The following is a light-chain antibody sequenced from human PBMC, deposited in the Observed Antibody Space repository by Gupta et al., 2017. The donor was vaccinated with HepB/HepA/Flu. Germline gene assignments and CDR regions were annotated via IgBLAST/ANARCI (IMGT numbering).Light chain of an antibody. V-gene: IGLV2-23*02. J-gene: IGLJ3*02. CDR3: CSYAGSSTFWV. CDR1: SSDVGSYNL. CDR2: GVS. Sequence: QSALTQPASVSGSPGQSITISCTGTSSDVGSYNLVSWYQQHPGKAPKLMIYGVSKRPSGVSNRFSGSKSGNTASLTISGLQAEDEADYYCCSYAGSSTFWVFGGGTNLTVL.